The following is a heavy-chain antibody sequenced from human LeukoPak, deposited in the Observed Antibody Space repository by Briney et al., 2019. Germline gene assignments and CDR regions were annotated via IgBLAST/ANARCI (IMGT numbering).Heavy chain of an antibody. Sequence: GGSLRLSCAASGFTFSSYGMHWVRQAPGKGLEWVAVISYDGSNKYYADSVKGRFTISRDNAKNSLYLQMNSLRAEDTAVYYCARDVWGSSTYPPRDWYFDLWDRGTLVTVSS. D-gene: IGHD6-13*01. CDR1: GFTFSSYG. CDR3: ARDVWGSSTYPPRDWYFDL. CDR2: ISYDGSNK. V-gene: IGHV3-30*03. J-gene: IGHJ2*01.